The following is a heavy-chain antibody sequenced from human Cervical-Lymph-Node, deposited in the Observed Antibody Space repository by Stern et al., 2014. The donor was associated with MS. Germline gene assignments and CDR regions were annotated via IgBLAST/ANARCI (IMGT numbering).Heavy chain of an antibody. CDR3: ASAYSSSHYYFDY. J-gene: IGHJ4*02. Sequence: VQLVESGGGVVQPGRSLRLSCAASGFSFRRYSMHWVRQAPGKGLEWVARIWYDGSNPYYAASVTGRFTISRDNFKNTLYLQMNSLRAEDTAVYYCASAYSSSHYYFDYWGQGTLVTVSS. V-gene: IGHV3-33*01. D-gene: IGHD6-13*01. CDR1: GFSFRRYS. CDR2: IWYDGSNP.